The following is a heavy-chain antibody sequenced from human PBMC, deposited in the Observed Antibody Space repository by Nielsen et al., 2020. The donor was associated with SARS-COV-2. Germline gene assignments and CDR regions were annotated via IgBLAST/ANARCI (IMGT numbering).Heavy chain of an antibody. D-gene: IGHD3-22*01. CDR1: GFTLSGYW. CDR2: ISNSSPYT. V-gene: IGHV3-11*03. Sequence: GGSLRLSCAASGFTLSGYWMSWVRQAPGKGLEWVSYISNSSPYTNYADSVKGRFTISRDNAKNTVYLQMNSLRADDTAVYYCARPYENDWHLDLWGRGSLITVSS. J-gene: IGHJ2*01. CDR3: ARPYENDWHLDL.